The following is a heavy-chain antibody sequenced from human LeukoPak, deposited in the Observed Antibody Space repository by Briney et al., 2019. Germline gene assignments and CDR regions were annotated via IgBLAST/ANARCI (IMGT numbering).Heavy chain of an antibody. CDR2: IYPGDSDT. V-gene: IGHV5-51*01. CDR3: ARLPESLSGWHLDY. CDR1: GYRFTSYW. Sequence: GESLKISCKGSGYRFTSYWIGWARQMPGKGLEWMGIIYPGDSDTRYSPSFQGQVTISADKSISTAYLQWSSLKASDAAMYYCARLPESLSGWHLDYWGQGTLVTVSS. J-gene: IGHJ4*02. D-gene: IGHD6-19*01.